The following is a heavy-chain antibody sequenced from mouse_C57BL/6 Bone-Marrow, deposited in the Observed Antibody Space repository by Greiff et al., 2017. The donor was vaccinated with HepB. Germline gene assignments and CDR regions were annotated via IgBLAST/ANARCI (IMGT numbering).Heavy chain of an antibody. CDR2: IHPNSGST. V-gene: IGHV1-64*01. D-gene: IGHD2-3*01. CDR3: ARERWLLRNYYAMDY. J-gene: IGHJ4*01. Sequence: QVQLQQPGAELVKPGASVKLSCKASGYTFTSYWMHWVKQRPGQGLEWIGMIHPNSGSTNYNEKFKSKATLTVDKSSSTAYMQLSSLTSEDSAVYYCARERWLLRNYYAMDYWGQGTSVTVSS. CDR1: GYTFTSYW.